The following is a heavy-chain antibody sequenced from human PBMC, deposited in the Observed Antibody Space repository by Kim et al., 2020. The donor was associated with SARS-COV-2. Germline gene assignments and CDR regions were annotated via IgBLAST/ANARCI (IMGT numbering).Heavy chain of an antibody. Sequence: GKGRLTITRDNSKNMLFLQMNSLRAEDTAVYYCATDGSGGGGGTYVFDIWGQGTMVTVSS. V-gene: IGHV3-23*03. CDR3: ATDGSGGGGGTYVFDI. J-gene: IGHJ4*03. D-gene: IGHD2-15*01.